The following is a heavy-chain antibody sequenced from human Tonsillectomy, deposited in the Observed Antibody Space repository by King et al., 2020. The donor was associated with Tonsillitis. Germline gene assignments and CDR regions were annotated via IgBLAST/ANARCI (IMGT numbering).Heavy chain of an antibody. Sequence: VQLVESGGGLVQPGGSLRLSCAASGFTCSSYWMSWVCQAPGKGLEWVANIKQDGSEKFYVDSVKGRLTISRDNSKNYLYLQMNSLRAEDTAVYYCARALLGAFDIWGQGTMVTVSS. CDR1: GFTCSSYW. D-gene: IGHD2-21*01. V-gene: IGHV3-7*03. J-gene: IGHJ3*02. CDR3: ARALLGAFDI. CDR2: IKQDGSEK.